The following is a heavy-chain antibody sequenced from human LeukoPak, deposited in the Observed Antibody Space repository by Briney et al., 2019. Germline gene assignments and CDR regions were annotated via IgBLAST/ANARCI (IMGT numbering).Heavy chain of an antibody. D-gene: IGHD3-9*01. Sequence: GGSLRLSCAASGFTFSSYWMSWVRQAPGKGLEWVANIKQGGSEKYYVDSVKGRFTISRDNAKNSLYLQMNSLRAEDTAVYYCASFGEYYDILTGYRRFDYWGQGTLVTVSS. CDR1: GFTFSSYW. J-gene: IGHJ4*02. CDR3: ASFGEYYDILTGYRRFDY. CDR2: IKQGGSEK. V-gene: IGHV3-7*01.